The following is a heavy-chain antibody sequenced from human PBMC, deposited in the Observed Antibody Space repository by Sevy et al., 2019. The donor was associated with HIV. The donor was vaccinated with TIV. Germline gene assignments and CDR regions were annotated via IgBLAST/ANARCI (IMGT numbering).Heavy chain of an antibody. J-gene: IGHJ5*02. D-gene: IGHD6-19*01. CDR2: ISNYNSVR. CDR3: ARGVSVVAATGVWFDP. Sequence: ASLKVSCKASGYTFTSYGITWVRQAPGQGLEWMGWISNYNSVRKSAQKFQDRVTMTTDTSTSTAYMELMSLREDDTAVYYCARGVSVVAATGVWFDPWGQGTLVTVSS. V-gene: IGHV1-18*01. CDR1: GYTFTSYG.